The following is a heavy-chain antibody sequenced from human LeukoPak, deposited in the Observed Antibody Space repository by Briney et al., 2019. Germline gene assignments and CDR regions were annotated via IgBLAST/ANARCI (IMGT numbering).Heavy chain of an antibody. CDR1: GGSISSYY. V-gene: IGHV4-59*01. CDR3: ARGDTAMVNYFDY. Sequence: SETLSLTCTVSGGSISSYYWSWIRQPPGKGLEWIGYIYYSGSTNYNPSLKSRVTISVDTSKNQFSLKLSSVTAADTAVYYCARGDTAMVNYFDYWGQGTLVTVSS. D-gene: IGHD5-18*01. CDR2: IYYSGST. J-gene: IGHJ4*02.